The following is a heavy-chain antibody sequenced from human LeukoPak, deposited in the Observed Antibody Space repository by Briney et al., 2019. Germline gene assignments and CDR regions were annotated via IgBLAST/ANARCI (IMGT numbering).Heavy chain of an antibody. Sequence: SETLSLTCTVSGGSISSSSYYWGWIRQPPGKGLEWIGSIYYSGSTYYNPSLKSRVTISVDTSKNQFSLKPSSVTAADTAVYYCASFYCSGGSCYQYYYYYYMDVWGKGTTVTISS. V-gene: IGHV4-39*01. CDR3: ASFYCSGGSCYQYYYYYYMDV. D-gene: IGHD2-15*01. CDR1: GGSISSSSYY. CDR2: IYYSGST. J-gene: IGHJ6*03.